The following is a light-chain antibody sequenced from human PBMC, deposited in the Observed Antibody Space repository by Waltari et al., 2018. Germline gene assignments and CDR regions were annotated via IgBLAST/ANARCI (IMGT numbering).Light chain of an antibody. CDR2: DVS. CDR1: ARDVGVYHF. CDR3: SSYTTSSAPGV. V-gene: IGLV2-14*03. J-gene: IGLJ1*01. Sequence: QSALTQPASVSGPPGQSSPLPSPGTARDVGVYHFTPRYQQHPGKAPHLIMYDVSNRPSGISNRFSASKSGNTASLTISGLQAEDEADYYCSSYTTSSAPGVFGTGTRVTVL.